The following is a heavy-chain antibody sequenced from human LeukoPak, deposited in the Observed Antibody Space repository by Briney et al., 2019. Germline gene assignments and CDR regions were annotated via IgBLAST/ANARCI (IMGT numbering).Heavy chain of an antibody. CDR2: MNPNSGKT. D-gene: IGHD1-20*01. Sequence: ASVKVSCKASGYTFTSYDINWVRQATGQGLEWMGWMNPNSGKTGSTQKFQGRVTMTRNTSISTAYMKLSSMRSEDTAVYYCARSLYNWNDVGYWGQGTLVTVSS. CDR3: ARSLYNWNDVGY. V-gene: IGHV1-8*01. J-gene: IGHJ4*02. CDR1: GYTFTSYD.